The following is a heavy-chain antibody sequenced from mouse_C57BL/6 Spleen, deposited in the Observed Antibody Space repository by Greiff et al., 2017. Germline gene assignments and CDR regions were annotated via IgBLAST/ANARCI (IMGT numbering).Heavy chain of an antibody. CDR1: GYTFTDYE. Sequence: VQGVESGAELVRPGASVTLSCKASGYTFTDYEMHWVKQTPVHGLEWIGAIDPETGGTTYNQKFKGKAILTADKSSSTAYMELRSLTSEDSAIYYCARGSYSRTCYFDVWGTGTTVSVAS. J-gene: IGHJ1*03. CDR3: ARGSYSRTCYFDV. CDR2: IDPETGGT. D-gene: IGHD1-1*01. V-gene: IGHV1-15*01.